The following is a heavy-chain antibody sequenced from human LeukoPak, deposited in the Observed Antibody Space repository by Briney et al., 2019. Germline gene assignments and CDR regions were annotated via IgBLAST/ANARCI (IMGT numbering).Heavy chain of an antibody. J-gene: IGHJ4*02. V-gene: IGHV4-38-2*02. CDR2: IYHSGST. Sequence: SETLSLTCTVSGYSISSGYYWGWIQQPPGKGLEWIGSIYHSGSTYYNPSLKSRVTISVDTSKNQFSLKLSSVTAADTAVYYCARSFIVVVPAAPDYWGQGTLVTVSS. CDR3: ARSFIVVVPAAPDY. D-gene: IGHD2-2*01. CDR1: GYSISSGYY.